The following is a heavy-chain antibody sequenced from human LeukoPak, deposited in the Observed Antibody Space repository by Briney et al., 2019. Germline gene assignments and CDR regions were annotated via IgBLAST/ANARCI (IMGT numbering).Heavy chain of an antibody. V-gene: IGHV4-34*01. Sequence: KPSETLSLTCAVYGGSFSGYYWSWIRQPPGKGLEWIGEINHSGSTNYNPSLKSRVTISVDTSKNQFSLKLSSVTAADTAVYYCARWDAGSYYFDYWGQGTLVTVSS. CDR2: INHSGST. D-gene: IGHD1-26*01. CDR1: GGSFSGYY. CDR3: ARWDAGSYYFDY. J-gene: IGHJ4*02.